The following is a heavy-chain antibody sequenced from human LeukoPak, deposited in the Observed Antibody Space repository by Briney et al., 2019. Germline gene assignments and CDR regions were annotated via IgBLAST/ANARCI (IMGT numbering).Heavy chain of an antibody. J-gene: IGHJ5*02. CDR1: GGSISSYY. CDR2: IYHSEST. V-gene: IGHV4-59*08. CDR3: ARHASGYDVNWFDP. Sequence: SETLSLTCTVYGGSISSYYWSWIRQPPGKGREWIGYIYHSESTNYNPSLKSRVTISVDTSKNQFSLKLSSVTAADTAVYYCARHASGYDVNWFDPWGQGTLVTVSS. D-gene: IGHD5-12*01.